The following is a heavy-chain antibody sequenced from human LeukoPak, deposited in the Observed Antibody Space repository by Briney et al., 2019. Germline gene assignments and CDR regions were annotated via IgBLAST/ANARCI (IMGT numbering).Heavy chain of an antibody. J-gene: IGHJ5*02. D-gene: IGHD3-9*01. Sequence: SETLSLTCAVYGGSFSGYYWSWIRQPPGKGLEWIGEINHSGSTNYNPSLKSRVTISVDTSKNQFSLKLSSVTAADTAVYYFSREKHRGAYDILTAWGQGTLVTVSS. CDR1: GGSFSGYY. CDR2: INHSGST. CDR3: SREKHRGAYDILTA. V-gene: IGHV4-34*01.